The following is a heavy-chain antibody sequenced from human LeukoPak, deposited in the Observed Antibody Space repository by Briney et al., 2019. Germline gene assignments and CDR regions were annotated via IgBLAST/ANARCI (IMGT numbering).Heavy chain of an antibody. V-gene: IGHV1-8*01. D-gene: IGHD6-19*01. CDR3: ARGEEWLLHWFDP. J-gene: IGHJ5*02. CDR1: GYTFTSYD. Sequence: ASVKVSCKASGYTFTSYDINWLRQATGQGLEWMGWMNPNSGNTGYAQKFQGRVTMTRNTSISTAYMELSSLRSEDTAVYYCARGEEWLLHWFDPWGQGTLVTVSS. CDR2: MNPNSGNT.